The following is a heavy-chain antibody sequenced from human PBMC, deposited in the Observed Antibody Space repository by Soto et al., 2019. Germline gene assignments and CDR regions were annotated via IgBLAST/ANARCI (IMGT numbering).Heavy chain of an antibody. D-gene: IGHD5-12*01. Sequence: GGSLRLSCAASGFTFSSYGMHWVRQAPGKGLEWVAVIWYDGSNKYYADSVKGRFTISRDNSKNTLYLQMNSLRAEDTAVYYCARDSWRSGYDYYYYYGMDVWGQGTTVTVSS. V-gene: IGHV3-33*01. CDR2: IWYDGSNK. CDR1: GFTFSSYG. J-gene: IGHJ6*02. CDR3: ARDSWRSGYDYYYYYGMDV.